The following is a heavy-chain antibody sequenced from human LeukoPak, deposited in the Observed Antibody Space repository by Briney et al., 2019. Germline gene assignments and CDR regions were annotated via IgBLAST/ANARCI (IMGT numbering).Heavy chain of an antibody. CDR1: GYTFTSYG. CDR2: IIPIFGTA. V-gene: IGHV1-69*13. CDR3: ARENSGSSGLYFDY. J-gene: IGHJ4*01. Sequence: SVKVSCKASGYTFTSYGISWVRQAPGQGLEWMGGIIPIFGTANYAQKFQGRVTITADESTSTAYMELSSLRSEDTAVYYCARENSGSSGLYFDYWGHGTLVTVSS. D-gene: IGHD3-22*01.